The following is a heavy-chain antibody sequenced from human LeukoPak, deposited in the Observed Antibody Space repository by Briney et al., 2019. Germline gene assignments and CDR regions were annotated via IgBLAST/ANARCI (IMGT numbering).Heavy chain of an antibody. J-gene: IGHJ6*03. CDR1: GGSVSSYY. V-gene: IGHV4-4*09. CDR2: IYTSGST. Sequence: PSETLALTCTVSGGSVSSYYWSWIRQPPGKGLEWIGYIYTSGSTNYNPSLKSRVTISVDTSKNQFSLKLSSVTAADTAVYYCARWGQGYGYYYYYYYMDVWGKGTTVTVSS. D-gene: IGHD4-17*01. CDR3: ARWGQGYGYYYYYYYMDV.